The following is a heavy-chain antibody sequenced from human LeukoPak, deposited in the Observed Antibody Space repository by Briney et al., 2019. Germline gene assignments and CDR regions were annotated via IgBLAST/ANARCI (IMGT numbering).Heavy chain of an antibody. CDR1: GGSISSSSYY. V-gene: IGHV4-39*01. J-gene: IGHJ4*02. Sequence: PSETLSLTCTVSGGSISSSSYYWGWIRQPPGKGLEWIGSIYYSGSTYYNPSLKSRVTISVDTSKNQFSLKLSSVTAADTAVYYCARQAYYYDSSGYYFGGLVYFDYWGQGTLVTVSS. D-gene: IGHD3-22*01. CDR2: IYYSGST. CDR3: ARQAYYYDSSGYYFGGLVYFDY.